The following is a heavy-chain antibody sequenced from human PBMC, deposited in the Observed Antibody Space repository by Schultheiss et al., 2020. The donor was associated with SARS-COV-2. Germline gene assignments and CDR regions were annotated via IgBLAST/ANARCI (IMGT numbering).Heavy chain of an antibody. Sequence: SETLSLTCAVYGGSFSGYYWSWIRQPPGKGLEWIGEINHSGSTNYNPSLKSRVTISVDTSKNQFSLKLSSVTAADTAVYYCARGSKGYDFWSGWPTLFDYWGQGTLVTVSS. CDR3: ARGSKGYDFWSGWPTLFDY. CDR1: GGSFSGYY. V-gene: IGHV4-34*01. D-gene: IGHD3-3*01. CDR2: INHSGST. J-gene: IGHJ4*02.